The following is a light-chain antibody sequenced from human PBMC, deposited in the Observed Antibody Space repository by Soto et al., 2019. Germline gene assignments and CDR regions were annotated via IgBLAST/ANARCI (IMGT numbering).Light chain of an antibody. CDR1: QSVNSAF. CDR2: GAS. Sequence: IVLTQSPDTLSLSPGDRASLSCRASQSVNSAFLAWYQQKPGQAPRLLIYGASSRAPGVPETFSGSGFGTEFTLTISRLEPEDFAVYYCQQYAGSPRTFGQGTKVDIK. CDR3: QQYAGSPRT. J-gene: IGKJ1*01. V-gene: IGKV3-20*01.